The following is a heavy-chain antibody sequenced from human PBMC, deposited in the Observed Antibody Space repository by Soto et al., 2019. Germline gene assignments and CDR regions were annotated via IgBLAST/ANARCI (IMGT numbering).Heavy chain of an antibody. V-gene: IGHV3-30*19. J-gene: IGHJ4*02. CDR2: IWYDGSNK. Sequence: QVQLVESGGGVVQPGRSLRLSCAASGFTFSSYGMHWVRQAPGKGLEWVAVIWYDGSNKYYADSVKGRFTISRDNSKNTLYLQRNSLRAEDTAVYYCARDSGSWGYYFDYWGQGTLVTVSS. D-gene: IGHD1-26*01. CDR3: ARDSGSWGYYFDY. CDR1: GFTFSSYG.